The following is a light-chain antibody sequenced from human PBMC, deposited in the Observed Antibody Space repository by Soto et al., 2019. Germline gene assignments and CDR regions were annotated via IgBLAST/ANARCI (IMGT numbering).Light chain of an antibody. V-gene: IGKV3-11*01. CDR3: QQRSNWAT. CDR1: QSVSRN. J-gene: IGKJ3*01. CDR2: DAS. Sequence: EIVLTQSPATLGLSPGERATLSCAASQSVSRNLAWYQQKPGQAPRLLIYDASNRATGIPARFSGSGSVTDFTLTISSLEPEDFAVYYCQQRSNWATFGPGTKVDI.